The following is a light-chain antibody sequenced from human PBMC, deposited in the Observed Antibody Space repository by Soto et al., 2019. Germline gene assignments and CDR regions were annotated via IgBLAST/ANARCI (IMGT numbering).Light chain of an antibody. CDR1: QSVAGK. V-gene: IGKV3-15*01. J-gene: IGKJ1*01. CDR2: VAS. CDR3: QQYNNWPPST. Sequence: DIVMTQSPATLSVSPGERATLSCRASQSVAGKLAWFQHKPGKAPSFFIHVASTRVTGIPFRFSGSGSGTDFTLTISSLQSEDFAVYYCQQYNNWPPSTFGQGTKVDIK.